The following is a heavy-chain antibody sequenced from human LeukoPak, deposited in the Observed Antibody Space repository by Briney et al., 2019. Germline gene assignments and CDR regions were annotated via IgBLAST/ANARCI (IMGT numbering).Heavy chain of an antibody. CDR2: INPNSGGT. D-gene: IGHD3-22*01. J-gene: IGHJ4*02. CDR1: GYTFTGYY. V-gene: IGHV1-2*02. Sequence: PRASVKVSCKASGYTFTGYYMRWVRQAPGQGLEWMGWINPNSGGTNYAQKFQGRVTMTRDTSISTAYMELSRLRSDDTAVYYCARGTYYYDSSGVYWGQGTLVTVSS. CDR3: ARGTYYYDSSGVY.